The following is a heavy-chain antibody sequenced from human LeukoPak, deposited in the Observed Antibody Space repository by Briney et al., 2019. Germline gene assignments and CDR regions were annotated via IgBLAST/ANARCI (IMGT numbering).Heavy chain of an antibody. Sequence: GGSLRLSCAASGFTFSSYAMSWVRQAPGKGLEWVSVISGSGTNTYYADSVKGRFTISRDNSKNTLYLQMNSLRAEDTALYYCVKHSAPVLAAARFDYWGQGNLVAVSS. D-gene: IGHD2-2*01. J-gene: IGHJ4*02. CDR2: ISGSGTNT. CDR1: GFTFSSYA. CDR3: VKHSAPVLAAARFDY. V-gene: IGHV3-23*01.